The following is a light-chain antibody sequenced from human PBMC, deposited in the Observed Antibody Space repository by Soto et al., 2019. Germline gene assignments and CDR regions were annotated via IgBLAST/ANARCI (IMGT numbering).Light chain of an antibody. CDR2: TVS. CDR1: EDITNS. V-gene: IGKV1-9*01. Sequence: DIPLTQSPSFLSASVGDRVTITCRASEDITNSLAWYHQKPGKTPKFLISTVSTFQGGVRSRFSGFGSGTAFTLTISDLLPEDFATYYCQQFNSYPITFGQGTRLDI. CDR3: QQFNSYPIT. J-gene: IGKJ5*01.